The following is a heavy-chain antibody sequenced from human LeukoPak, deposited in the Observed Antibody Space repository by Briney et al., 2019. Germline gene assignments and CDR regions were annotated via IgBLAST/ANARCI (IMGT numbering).Heavy chain of an antibody. CDR1: GFTVSSNY. J-gene: IGHJ4*02. D-gene: IGHD3-22*01. V-gene: IGHV3-53*01. CDR3: AREHYYDNSGYWS. Sequence: GGSLRLSCAASGFTVSSNYMSWVCQAPGKGLEWVSVIYSGGSTYYADSVKGRFTISRDSSKNTLFLQMNSLRAEDTAVYYCAREHYYDNSGYWSWGQGTLVTVSS. CDR2: IYSGGST.